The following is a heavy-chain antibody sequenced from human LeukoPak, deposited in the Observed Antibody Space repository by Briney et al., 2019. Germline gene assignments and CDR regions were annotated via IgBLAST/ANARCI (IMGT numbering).Heavy chain of an antibody. J-gene: IGHJ6*02. CDR2: IIPIFGTA. V-gene: IGHV1-69*13. Sequence: GASVKVSCKASGGTFSSYAISWVRQAPGQGLEWMGGIIPIFGTANYAQKFQGRVTITADESASTAYMELSSLRSEDTAVYYCARDGFYYGSGMDVWGQGTTVTVSS. D-gene: IGHD3-10*01. CDR3: ARDGFYYGSGMDV. CDR1: GGTFSSYA.